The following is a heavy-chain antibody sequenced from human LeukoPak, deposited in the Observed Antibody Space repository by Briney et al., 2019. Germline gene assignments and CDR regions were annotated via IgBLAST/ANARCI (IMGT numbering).Heavy chain of an antibody. CDR1: GFTFSGSA. CDR2: ISIGGDYT. CDR3: AKAPGATHFDY. D-gene: IGHD1-26*01. V-gene: IGHV3-23*01. J-gene: IGHJ4*02. Sequence: GGSLRLSCAASGFTFSGSAMSWVRQAPGKGLEWVSGISIGGDYTYYADSVKGRFTISRDNSENTLYLQMNSLSAEDTAVYYCAKAPGATHFDYWGQGTLVTVSS.